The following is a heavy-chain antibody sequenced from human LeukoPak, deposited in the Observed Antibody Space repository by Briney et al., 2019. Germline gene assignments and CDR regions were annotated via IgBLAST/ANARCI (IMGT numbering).Heavy chain of an antibody. V-gene: IGHV3-73*01. CDR2: IRSKTNSYAT. Sequence: GGSLRLSCAASEFTFSGSAMHWVRQASGKGLEWVGRIRSKTNSYATAYAASARGRFTIFRDDSKNTAYLQMNSLKTEDTAVYYCTGHPTDSSAYFNWLDPWGQGTLVTVSS. CDR3: TGHPTDSSAYFNWLDP. CDR1: EFTFSGSA. J-gene: IGHJ5*02. D-gene: IGHD3-22*01.